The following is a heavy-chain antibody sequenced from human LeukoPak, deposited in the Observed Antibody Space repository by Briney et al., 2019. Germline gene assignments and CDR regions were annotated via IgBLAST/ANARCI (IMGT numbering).Heavy chain of an antibody. CDR3: AKGTLSGFFSAEPNDY. D-gene: IGHD3-16*02. CDR1: GFTFWSYA. J-gene: IGHJ4*02. CDR2: ISGSGGST. Sequence: GGSLRLSCAASGFTFWSYAMNWVRQAPGKGLEWVSAISGSGGSTYYADSVKGRFTISRDNSKNTLYLQMNSLRAEDTAVYYCAKGTLSGFFSAEPNDYWGQGTLVTVSS. V-gene: IGHV3-23*01.